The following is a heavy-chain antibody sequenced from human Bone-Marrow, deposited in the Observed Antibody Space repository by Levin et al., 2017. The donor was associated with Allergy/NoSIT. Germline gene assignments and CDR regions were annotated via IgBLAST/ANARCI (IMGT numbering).Heavy chain of an antibody. CDR1: GGSFSGYY. V-gene: IGHV4-34*01. CDR2: INHSGST. Sequence: PSETLSLTCAVYGGSFSGYYWSWIRQPPGKGLEWIGEINHSGSTNYNPSLKSRVTISVDTSKNQFSLKLSSVTAADTAVYYCARGKSYSSSWYGFPFDYWGQGTLVTVSS. CDR3: ARGKSYSSSWYGFPFDY. J-gene: IGHJ4*02. D-gene: IGHD6-13*01.